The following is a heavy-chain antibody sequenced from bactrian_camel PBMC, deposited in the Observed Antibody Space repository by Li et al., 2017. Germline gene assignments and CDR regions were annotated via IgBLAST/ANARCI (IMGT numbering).Heavy chain of an antibody. D-gene: IGHD1*01. CDR1: GFTFSSSA. CDR2: ISWSGDTT. J-gene: IGHJ4*01. CDR3: VRARWTGFDY. Sequence: VQLVESGGGLVQPGGSLRLSCEASGFTFSSSAMSWVRQAPGKGAEWVSAISWSGDTTTYADSVKGQFTISRDNAKNMVYLQMNSLKPDDTAVYYCVRARWTGFDYWGQGTQVTVS. V-gene: IGHV3S31*01.